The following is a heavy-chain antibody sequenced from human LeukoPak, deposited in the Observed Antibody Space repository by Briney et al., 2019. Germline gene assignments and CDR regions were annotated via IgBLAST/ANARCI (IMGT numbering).Heavy chain of an antibody. Sequence: PGGSLRLSCGASGFTFNSYAVSWVRQAPGKGLEWVSAISGSGGGTYYADSVKGRFTISGDNSKNTVYLQMNSLSTEDTAVYYCAKTTTGYSSGRYPGWPVDCWGQGTLVTVSS. D-gene: IGHD6-19*01. CDR2: ISGSGGGT. CDR1: GFTFNSYA. J-gene: IGHJ4*02. CDR3: AKTTTGYSSGRYPGWPVDC. V-gene: IGHV3-23*01.